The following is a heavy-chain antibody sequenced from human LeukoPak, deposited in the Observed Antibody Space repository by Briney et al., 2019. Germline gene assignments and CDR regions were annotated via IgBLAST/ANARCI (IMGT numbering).Heavy chain of an antibody. CDR3: ARHSGYDYRFDY. J-gene: IGHJ4*02. D-gene: IGHD5-12*01. Sequence: ASETLSLTCTVSGGSISNYFWSWIRQPPGKGLEWIGYFYYSGSTNYNPSLRSRVTISVDTSKNQFSLKLSSVTAADTAVYYCARHSGYDYRFDYWGQGALVTVSS. CDR2: FYYSGST. V-gene: IGHV4-59*01. CDR1: GGSISNYF.